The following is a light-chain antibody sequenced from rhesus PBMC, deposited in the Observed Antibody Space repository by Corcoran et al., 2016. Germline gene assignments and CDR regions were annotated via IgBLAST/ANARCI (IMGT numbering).Light chain of an antibody. CDR3: MQYTHIPYS. V-gene: IGKV2-65*01. Sequence: DVVMTQSPLALPITPGQPASISCRSSQSLVHSNGNTYLSWFQQKPGQPPRLLIYKVSNRYSGVPDRFSGRWEGKDCTLKISRVEAEDVGVDYCMQYTHIPYSFGQGTKVEIK. J-gene: IGKJ2*01. CDR1: QSLVHSNGNTY. CDR2: KVS.